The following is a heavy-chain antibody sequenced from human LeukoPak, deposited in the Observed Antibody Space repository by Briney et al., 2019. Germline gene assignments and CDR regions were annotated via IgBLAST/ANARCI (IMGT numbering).Heavy chain of an antibody. V-gene: IGHV1-46*01. D-gene: IGHD2-15*01. CDR2: ITPSGGST. J-gene: IGHJ4*02. Sequence: ASVKVSCKTSGYSFTAFYIHWVRQAPGQGLEWMGMITPSGGSTSYAQKFQGRVTMTRDTSTTTVYMELSSLRSEDTAVYYCARSYCSAGYCNLHYSDYWGQGTLVTVA. CDR1: GYSFTAFY. CDR3: ARSYCSAGYCNLHYSDY.